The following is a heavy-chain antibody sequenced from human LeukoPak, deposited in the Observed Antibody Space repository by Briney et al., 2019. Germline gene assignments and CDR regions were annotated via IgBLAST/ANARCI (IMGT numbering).Heavy chain of an antibody. Sequence: GGSLRLSCAASGFTVSSDYMSWVRQAPGKGLEWVSVIYGGGSTFYAGSVKGRFTISKDNSKNTLYLQMNSLRDEDTAVYYCASAWSGFYYDPSGQKTINYFDSWGQGTLVTVSS. CDR1: GFTVSSDY. CDR3: ASAWSGFYYDPSGQKTINYFDS. D-gene: IGHD3-22*01. V-gene: IGHV3-66*01. CDR2: IYGGGST. J-gene: IGHJ4*02.